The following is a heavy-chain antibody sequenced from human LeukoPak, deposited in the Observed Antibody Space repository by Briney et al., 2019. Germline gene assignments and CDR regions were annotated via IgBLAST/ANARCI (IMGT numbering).Heavy chain of an antibody. CDR2: IDTYNGQT. CDR1: GFTSRTYG. J-gene: IGHJ6*03. V-gene: IGHV1-18*01. Sequence: ASVKVSCKASGFTSRTYGISWVRQAPGQGLEWMGWIDTYNGQTKYTQKVQGRVTTTTDTPTSTVYMELRSLTSDDTAVYYCARDKDFYYMDVWGKGTTVTVSS. CDR3: ARDKDFYYMDV.